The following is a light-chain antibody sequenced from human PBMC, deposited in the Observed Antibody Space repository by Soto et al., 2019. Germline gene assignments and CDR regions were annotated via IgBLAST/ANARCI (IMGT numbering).Light chain of an antibody. V-gene: IGLV2-14*01. Sequence: QSVLTQPASVSGSPGQSITISCTGTSSDVGGYTYVSWYQQHPGKAPKLMIYEVSNRPSGVSNRFSGSKSGNTASLTISGLQAEDEGDYYCSSYTSSSNVVFGGGTKLTVL. CDR1: SSDVGGYTY. CDR2: EVS. CDR3: SSYTSSSNVV. J-gene: IGLJ2*01.